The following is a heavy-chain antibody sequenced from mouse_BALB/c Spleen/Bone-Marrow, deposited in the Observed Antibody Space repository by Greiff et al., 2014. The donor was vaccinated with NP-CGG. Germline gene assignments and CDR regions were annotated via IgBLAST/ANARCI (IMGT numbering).Heavy chain of an antibody. Sequence: VQLKESGPELVKPGASVKVSCKASGYSFTDYNMYWVKQSHGKSLESIGYIDPYNGDTSYNRKFKGRATLTVDKSSNTAFMHLNSLTSEDSAVYYCARDGYYVGFAYWGQGTLVTVSA. CDR2: IDPYNGDT. CDR3: ARDGYYVGFAY. V-gene: IGHV1S135*01. CDR1: GYSFTDYN. J-gene: IGHJ3*01. D-gene: IGHD2-3*01.